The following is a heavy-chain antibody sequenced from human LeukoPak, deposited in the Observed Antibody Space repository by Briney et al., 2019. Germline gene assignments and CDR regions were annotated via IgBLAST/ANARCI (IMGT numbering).Heavy chain of an antibody. CDR3: TRAPSGTLPYYFDY. Sequence: SVKVSCKASGGTFSSYAISWVRQAPGQGLEWMGGIIPIFGTANYAQKFQGRVTITADKSTSTAYMELSSLRSEDTAVYYCTRAPSGTLPYYFDYWGPGTPVTV. D-gene: IGHD3-10*01. J-gene: IGHJ4*02. V-gene: IGHV1-69*06. CDR2: IIPIFGTA. CDR1: GGTFSSYA.